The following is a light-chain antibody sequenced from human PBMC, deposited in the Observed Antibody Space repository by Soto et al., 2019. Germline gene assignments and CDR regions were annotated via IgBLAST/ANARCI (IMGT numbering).Light chain of an antibody. J-gene: IGKJ1*01. CDR3: QQYKSYSRM. CDR1: QSISSW. CDR2: DAS. V-gene: IGKV1-5*01. Sequence: DIQMTQSPYTLSASVGDRVTITCRASQSISSWLAWYQQKPGKAPKLLIYDASTLESGVPSRFTGRGSGTEFTLTISSLQPEDFATYYCQQYKSYSRMFGQGTKVEIK.